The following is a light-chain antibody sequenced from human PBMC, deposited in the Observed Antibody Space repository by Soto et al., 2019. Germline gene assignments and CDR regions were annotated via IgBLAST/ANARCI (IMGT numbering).Light chain of an antibody. CDR1: QSVSSSY. J-gene: IGKJ4*01. Sequence: DIVLTQSPGPLSLSPGERATLSCRASQSVSSSYLAWYQQKPGQAPRLLIYDASSRATGIPDRFSGSGSGTDCTLTISRLEPEDVAVFYCQQYGSSPLTFGGGTKVDIK. CDR2: DAS. CDR3: QQYGSSPLT. V-gene: IGKV3-20*01.